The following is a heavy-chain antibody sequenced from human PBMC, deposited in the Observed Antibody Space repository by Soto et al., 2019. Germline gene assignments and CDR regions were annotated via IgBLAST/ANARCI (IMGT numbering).Heavy chain of an antibody. Sequence: ASVKVSCKASGGTFSSYAISWVRQAPGQGLEWMGGIIPIFGTANYAQKFQGRDTITADESTSTAYMELSSLRSEDTAVYYCARSSMVRGVIIPNWFDPWGQGTLVTVSS. J-gene: IGHJ5*02. CDR3: ARSSMVRGVIIPNWFDP. D-gene: IGHD3-10*01. CDR2: IIPIFGTA. V-gene: IGHV1-69*13. CDR1: GGTFSSYA.